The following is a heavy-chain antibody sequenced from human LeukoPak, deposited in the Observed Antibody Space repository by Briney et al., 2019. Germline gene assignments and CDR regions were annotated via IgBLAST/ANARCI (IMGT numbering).Heavy chain of an antibody. CDR2: ISYSGSST. D-gene: IGHD2-15*01. V-gene: IGHV3-23*01. CDR3: AKDSARVVVLGYFDY. Sequence: PGGSLRLSCAASGFTFSSYAMTWVRQAPGKGLEWVSTISYSGSSTYYADAVKGRFTISRDNSRNTVYLQMNSLRAEDTAIYYCAKDSARVVVLGYFDYWGQGTLVTVSS. J-gene: IGHJ4*02. CDR1: GFTFSSYA.